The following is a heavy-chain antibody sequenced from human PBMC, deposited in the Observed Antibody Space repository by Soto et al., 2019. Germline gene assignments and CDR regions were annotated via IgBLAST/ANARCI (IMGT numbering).Heavy chain of an antibody. CDR3: ATVKDQLAAY. CDR1: AGTFSSYT. J-gene: IGHJ4*02. V-gene: IGHV1-69*02. CDR2: IIPMLGIT. D-gene: IGHD2-2*01. Sequence: QVQLVQSGAEVKKPGSSVKVSCKASAGTFSSYTVSWVRQAPGQGLEWMGRIIPMLGITNYAQKFQGRVKINXVISTSTAYMEVTNLRTEDTAIYYCATVKDQLAAYWGQGTLVTVSS.